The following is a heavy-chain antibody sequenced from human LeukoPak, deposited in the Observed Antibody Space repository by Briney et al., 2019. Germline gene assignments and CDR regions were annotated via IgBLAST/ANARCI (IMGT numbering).Heavy chain of an antibody. V-gene: IGHV4-34*01. D-gene: IGHD6-19*01. CDR1: GGSFSGYY. J-gene: IGHJ6*03. Sequence: PSETLSLTCAVYGGSFSGYYWSWIRQPPGKGLEWIGEINHSGSTNYNPSLKSRVTISVDTSKNQFSLKLSSVTAADTAVYYCARVWWDSWPVAEYYYYYMDVWGKGTTVTVSS. CDR3: ARVWWDSWPVAEYYYYYMDV. CDR2: INHSGST.